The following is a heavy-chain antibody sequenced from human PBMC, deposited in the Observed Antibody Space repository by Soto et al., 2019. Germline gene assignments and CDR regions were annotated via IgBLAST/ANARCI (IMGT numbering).Heavy chain of an antibody. Sequence: GASVKVSCKASGGTFSSYAISWVRQAPGQGLEWMGGIIPIFGTANYAQKFQGRVTITADESTSTAYMELSSLRSEDTAVYYCARAEMDKRADYYYGMDVWGQGTTVTVSS. CDR3: ARAEMDKRADYYYGMDV. V-gene: IGHV1-69*13. CDR1: GGTFSSYA. D-gene: IGHD2-2*03. J-gene: IGHJ6*02. CDR2: IIPIFGTA.